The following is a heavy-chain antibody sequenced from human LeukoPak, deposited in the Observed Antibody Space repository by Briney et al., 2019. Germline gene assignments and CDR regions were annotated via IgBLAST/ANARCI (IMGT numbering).Heavy chain of an antibody. CDR2: INTNTGNP. D-gene: IGHD6-19*01. CDR3: ARETKLAVAARRGWFDP. Sequence: GASVKVSCKASGYTFTSYAMNWVRQAPGQGLEWMGWINTNTGNPTYAQGFTGRFVFSLDTSVSTAYLQISSLKAEDTAVYYCARETKLAVAARRGWFDPWGQGTLVTVSS. CDR1: GYTFTSYA. V-gene: IGHV7-4-1*02. J-gene: IGHJ5*02.